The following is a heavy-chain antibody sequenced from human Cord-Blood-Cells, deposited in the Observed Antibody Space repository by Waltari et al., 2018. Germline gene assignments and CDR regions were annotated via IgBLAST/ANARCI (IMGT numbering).Heavy chain of an antibody. D-gene: IGHD3-3*01. CDR3: AGEADYDFWSGLKNAFDI. Sequence: QVQLVQSGAEVKKPGSSVKVSCKASGGTFSSYAISWVRQAPGQGLEWMGGIIPIFVTANYAQKFQGRVTITADESTSTAYMELSSLRSEDTAVYYCAGEADYDFWSGLKNAFDIWGQGTMVTVSS. CDR2: IIPIFVTA. J-gene: IGHJ3*02. CDR1: GGTFSSYA. V-gene: IGHV1-69*01.